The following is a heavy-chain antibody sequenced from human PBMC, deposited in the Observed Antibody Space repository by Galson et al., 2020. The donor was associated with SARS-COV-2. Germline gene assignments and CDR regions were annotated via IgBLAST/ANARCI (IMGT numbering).Heavy chain of an antibody. CDR1: GDSVSSNSAA. CDR3: AGRVAGANSLNI. CDR2: TYYRSKWSS. Sequence: SQTLSLTCAISGDSVSSNSAAWNWIRQSPSRGLEWLGRTYYRSKWSSDYAVSVKSRITINPDTSKNQFSLQLNSVTPEDTAMYYCAGRVAGANSLNIWGQGTMGIVSS. J-gene: IGHJ3*02. D-gene: IGHD1-26*01. V-gene: IGHV6-1*01.